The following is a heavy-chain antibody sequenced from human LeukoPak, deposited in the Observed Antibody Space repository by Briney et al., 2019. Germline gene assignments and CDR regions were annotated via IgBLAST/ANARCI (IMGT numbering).Heavy chain of an antibody. V-gene: IGHV3-21*01. J-gene: IGHJ4*02. Sequence: GGSLRLSCAASGFTFRSYDMSWVRQAPGKGLEWVSSISSNSFYIYYADSVKGRFTISRDNARRSLFLQMNSLRAEDTAVYYCARVPNYDFWSGYIDNWGQGTRVTVSA. CDR2: ISSNSFYI. CDR1: GFTFRSYD. CDR3: ARVPNYDFWSGYIDN. D-gene: IGHD3-3*01.